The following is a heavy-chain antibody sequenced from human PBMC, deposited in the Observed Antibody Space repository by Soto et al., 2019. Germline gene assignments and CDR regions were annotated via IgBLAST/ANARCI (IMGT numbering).Heavy chain of an antibody. CDR1: ACTSTSYE. CDR3: ARDPFSGMDV. Sequence: VQVSCKASACTSTSYEISWVLQAPGQGLEWMGRIIPILGIANYAQKFQGRVTITADKSTSTAYMELSSLRSEDTAVYYCARDPFSGMDVWGQGTTVTVSS. J-gene: IGHJ6*02. CDR2: IIPILGIA. V-gene: IGHV1-69*04.